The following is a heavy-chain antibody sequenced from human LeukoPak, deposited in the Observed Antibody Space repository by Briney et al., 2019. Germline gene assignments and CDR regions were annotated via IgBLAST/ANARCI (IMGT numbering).Heavy chain of an antibody. Sequence: GGSLRLSCAASGFTFSSYGMHWVRQAPGKGLEWVAVISYDGSNKYYADSVKGRFTISRDNSKNTLYLQMNSLRAEDTAVYYCAREPHYDYVWGSYRYTWGAFDIWGQGTMVTVSS. CDR1: GFTFSSYG. CDR3: AREPHYDYVWGSYRYTWGAFDI. D-gene: IGHD3-16*02. J-gene: IGHJ3*02. CDR2: ISYDGSNK. V-gene: IGHV3-30*19.